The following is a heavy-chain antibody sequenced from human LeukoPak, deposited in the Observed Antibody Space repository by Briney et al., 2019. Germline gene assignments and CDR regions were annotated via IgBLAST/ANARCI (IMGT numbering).Heavy chain of an antibody. CDR2: IDPSDSYT. Sequence: GESLKISCKGSGYSFTSYWINWVRQMPGKGLEWMGRIDPSDSYTNYSPSFQGHVTISTDKSISTAYLQWSSLKASDTAMYYCARRELTPKRFFDFWGQGTLVTVSS. V-gene: IGHV5-10-1*01. D-gene: IGHD4-23*01. CDR1: GYSFTSYW. CDR3: ARRELTPKRFFDF. J-gene: IGHJ4*02.